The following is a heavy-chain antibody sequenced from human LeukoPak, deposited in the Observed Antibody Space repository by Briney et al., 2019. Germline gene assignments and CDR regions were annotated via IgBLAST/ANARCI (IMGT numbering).Heavy chain of an antibody. J-gene: IGHJ3*02. Sequence: SETLSLTCAVSGWTFRGFFWSWIRQPPGKGPAWIGQIDHSGSTNYDPSLESRVTLSVDTSKNQFSLKLSSVTAADTAVYYCARAVRIVGATSAFDIWGQGTMVTVSS. D-gene: IGHD1-26*01. CDR1: GWTFRGFF. V-gene: IGHV4-34*01. CDR2: IDHSGST. CDR3: ARAVRIVGATSAFDI.